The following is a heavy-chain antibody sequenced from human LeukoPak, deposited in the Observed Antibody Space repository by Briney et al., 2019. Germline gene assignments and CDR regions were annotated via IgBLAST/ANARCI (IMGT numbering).Heavy chain of an antibody. CDR3: TRRFSSSWSDY. V-gene: IGHV3-73*01. Sequence: GGSLRLSRAASGFTFSGSAMHWVRQASGKGLEWVGRIRSKANSYATAYAASVKGRFTISRDDSKNTAYLQMNSLKTEDTAVYYCTRRFSSSWSDYWGQGTLVTVSS. CDR2: IRSKANSYAT. D-gene: IGHD6-13*01. CDR1: GFTFSGSA. J-gene: IGHJ4*02.